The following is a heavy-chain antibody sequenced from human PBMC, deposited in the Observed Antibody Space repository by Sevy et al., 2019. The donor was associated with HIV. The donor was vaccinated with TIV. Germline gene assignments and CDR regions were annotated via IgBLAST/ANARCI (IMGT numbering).Heavy chain of an antibody. D-gene: IGHD2-15*01. Sequence: SETLSLTCAVHDGSFSGYYWNWIRQLPGKGLEWIGEINHSGSTNYNPSLKSRVTISVDTSKNKFSLKLSSVTAADTAVYYCARTRVVVAATRYYYYGMDVWGQGTTVTVSS. CDR2: INHSGST. CDR3: ARTRVVVAATRYYYYGMDV. V-gene: IGHV4-34*01. CDR1: DGSFSGYY. J-gene: IGHJ6*02.